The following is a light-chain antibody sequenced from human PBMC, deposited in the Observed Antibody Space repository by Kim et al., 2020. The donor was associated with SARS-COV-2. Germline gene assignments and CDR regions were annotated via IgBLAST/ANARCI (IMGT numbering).Light chain of an antibody. Sequence: ELTQPPSVSGTPGQRVTISCSGSSSNIGSNYVYWYQQLPGTAPKLLIYRNNQRPSGVPDRFSGSKSGTSASLAISGLRSEDEADYYCAAWDDSLSAWV. J-gene: IGLJ3*02. CDR3: AAWDDSLSAWV. V-gene: IGLV1-47*01. CDR1: SSNIGSNY. CDR2: RNN.